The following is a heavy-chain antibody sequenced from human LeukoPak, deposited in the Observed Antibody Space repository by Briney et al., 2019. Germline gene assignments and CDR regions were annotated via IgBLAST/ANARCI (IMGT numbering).Heavy chain of an antibody. D-gene: IGHD2-2*01. J-gene: IGHJ3*02. CDR2: FDPEDGET. Sequence: GASVKVSCKVSGYTLTELSMHWVRQAPGKGLEWMGGFDPEDGETIYAQKFQGRVTMTEDTSTDTAYMELSSLRSEDTAVYYCATSRTGDCSSSSCHRGFAFDIWGQGTMVTVSS. CDR3: ATSRTGDCSSSSCHRGFAFDI. CDR1: GYTLTELS. V-gene: IGHV1-24*01.